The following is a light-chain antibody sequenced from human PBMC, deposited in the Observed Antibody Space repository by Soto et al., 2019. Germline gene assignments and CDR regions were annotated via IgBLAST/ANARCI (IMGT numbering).Light chain of an antibody. CDR1: QSVSSN. Sequence: EIVMTQSPATLSVSPGERATLSCRASQSVSSNLAGYQQKPGQAPRRLIYGASTRATGSPARFSGSGTGTEITLTITSLHSEHFAVYYCQRYNNWPPFTFGPGTKVDIK. CDR2: GAS. J-gene: IGKJ3*01. CDR3: QRYNNWPPFT. V-gene: IGKV3D-15*01.